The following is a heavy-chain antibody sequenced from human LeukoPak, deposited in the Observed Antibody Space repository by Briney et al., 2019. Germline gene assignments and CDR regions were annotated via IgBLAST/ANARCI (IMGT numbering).Heavy chain of an antibody. CDR1: GYTFTSYG. CDR2: ISAYNGNT. V-gene: IGHV1-18*01. CDR3: ARLPNPHDYLDADYMDV. Sequence: ASVKVSCKASGYTFTSYGISWVRQAPGQGLEWMGWISAYNGNTNYAQKLQGRVTMTTDTSTSTAYMELSSLRSEDTAVYYCARLPNPHDYLDADYMDVWGKGTTVTVSS. J-gene: IGHJ6*03. D-gene: IGHD4-11*01.